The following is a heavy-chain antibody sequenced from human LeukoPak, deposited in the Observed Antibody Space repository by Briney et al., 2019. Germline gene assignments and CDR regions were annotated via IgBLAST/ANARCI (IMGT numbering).Heavy chain of an antibody. D-gene: IGHD1-26*01. V-gene: IGHV3-53*01. J-gene: IGHJ4*02. CDR3: ASSLSVGVFDY. Sequence: GGSLRLSCAASGFTVSSNYMSWVRQAPGKGLEWVSVIYSGGSTYYADSVKGRFTISRDNSKNTLYLQMNSLRAEDTAVYYCASSLSVGVFDYWGQGTLVTVSS. CDR1: GFTVSSNY. CDR2: IYSGGST.